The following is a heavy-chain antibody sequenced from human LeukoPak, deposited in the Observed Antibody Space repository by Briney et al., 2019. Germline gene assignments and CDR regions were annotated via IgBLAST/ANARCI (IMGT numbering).Heavy chain of an antibody. J-gene: IGHJ4*02. V-gene: IGHV4-34*01. CDR3: ASFKAEGFDY. D-gene: IGHD6-19*01. CDR2: INHSGST. CDR1: GFTFSSYW. Sequence: GSLRLSCAASGFTFSSYWMSWVRQPPGKGLEWIGEINHSGSTNYNPSLKSRVTISVDTSKNQFSLKLSAVTAADTAVYYCASFKAEGFDYWGQGTLVTVSS.